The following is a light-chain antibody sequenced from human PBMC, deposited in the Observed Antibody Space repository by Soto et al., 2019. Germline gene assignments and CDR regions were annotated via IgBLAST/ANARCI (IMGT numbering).Light chain of an antibody. CDR3: LKYQNWPWT. CDR1: QSLSGN. Sequence: IVMTQSPATLSLSPGERASLSCRASQSLSGNLAWYQQKPGQAPRLLIYDASSRATGIPARFSGIGSGTEFTLTISSLQSEDFAVYYCLKYQNWPWTFGQGTKV. CDR2: DAS. V-gene: IGKV3-15*01. J-gene: IGKJ1*01.